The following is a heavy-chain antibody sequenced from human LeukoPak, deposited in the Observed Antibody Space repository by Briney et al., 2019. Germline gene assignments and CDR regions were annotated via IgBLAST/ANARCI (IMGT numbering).Heavy chain of an antibody. CDR1: GFIFNNNA. V-gene: IGHV3-30-3*01. D-gene: IGHD3-10*01. CDR3: AREGYYGSGSPPSLYFDY. J-gene: IGHJ4*02. Sequence: GGSLRLSCAASGFIFNNNAIHWVRQAPGKGLEWVAVTSSDLNVKLYADSVKGRFTISRDNSRSTLYLQMNSLRPEDTAIYYCAREGYYGSGSPPSLYFDYWGQGTLVTVSS. CDR2: TSSDLNVK.